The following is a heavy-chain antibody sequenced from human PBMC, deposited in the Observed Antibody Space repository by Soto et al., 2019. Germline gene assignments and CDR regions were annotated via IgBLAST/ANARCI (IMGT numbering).Heavy chain of an antibody. CDR2: MNQDGSEK. CDR3: VTDIITSFGGD. V-gene: IGHV3-7*01. J-gene: IGHJ4*02. CDR1: GFTFSKYW. Sequence: EVQLVESGGGLVQPGGSLRLSCAASGFTFSKYWMSWVRQAPGKGLEWVANMNQDGSEKNYADSVKGRFTISRDNAKKSLYLQMNSLRAEDTAVYYCVTDIITSFGGDWGQGILVTVSS. D-gene: IGHD3-10*01.